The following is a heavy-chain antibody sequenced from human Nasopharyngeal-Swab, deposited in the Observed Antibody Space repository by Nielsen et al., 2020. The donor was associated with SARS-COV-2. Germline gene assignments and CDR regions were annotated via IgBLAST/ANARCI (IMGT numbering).Heavy chain of an antibody. Sequence: ASVKVSCKASGYTFTGYYMHWVRQAPGQGLEWMGWINPNSGGTNYAQKFQGWVTMTRDTSISIAYMELSRLRSDDTAVYYCARSHIVVVTDAFDIWGQGTMVTVS. CDR3: ARSHIVVVTDAFDI. CDR1: GYTFTGYY. V-gene: IGHV1-2*04. CDR2: INPNSGGT. J-gene: IGHJ3*02. D-gene: IGHD2-21*02.